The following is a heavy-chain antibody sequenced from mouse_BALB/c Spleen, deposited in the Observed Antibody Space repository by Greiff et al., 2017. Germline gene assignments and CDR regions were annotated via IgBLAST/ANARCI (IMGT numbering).Heavy chain of an antibody. Sequence: QVQLQQSGPELVKPGASVRISCKASGYTFTSYYIHWVKQRPGQGLEWIGWIYPGNVNTKYNEKFKGKATLTADKSSSTAYMQLSSLTSEDSAVYFCARDDYYAMDYWGQGTSVTVSS. CDR3: ARDDYYAMDY. CDR2: IYPGNVNT. CDR1: GYTFTSYY. J-gene: IGHJ4*01. V-gene: IGHV1S56*01.